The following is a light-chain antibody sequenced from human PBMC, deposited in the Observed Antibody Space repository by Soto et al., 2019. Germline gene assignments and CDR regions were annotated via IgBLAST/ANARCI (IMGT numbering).Light chain of an antibody. Sequence: DIQMTQSPSSLSASVGDRVTITCRASQSISSYLNWYQQKPGKAPKLLIYAASSLQSGVQSRFIGGGSGQDLPPTISSLQPKEFATYDCQQSYSTPGTFGQGTKVEIK. V-gene: IGKV1-39*01. J-gene: IGKJ1*01. CDR3: QQSYSTPGT. CDR2: AAS. CDR1: QSISSY.